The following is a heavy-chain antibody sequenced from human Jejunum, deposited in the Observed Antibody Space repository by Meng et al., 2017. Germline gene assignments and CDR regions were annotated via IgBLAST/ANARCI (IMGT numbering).Heavy chain of an antibody. J-gene: IGHJ5*02. CDR2: IHPSGSGST. V-gene: IGHV4-38-2*02. D-gene: IGHD4-17*01. CDR1: GFSISSGYY. Sequence: SETLSLTCTVSGFSISSGYYWGWIRQTPGKGLEWIGTIHPSGSGSTNYNPSLKSRVSISPDTSKNQFSLKLISVTAADTAIYYCATSTVTTSPVTFDRWGQGTLVTVSS. CDR3: ATSTVTTSPVTFDR.